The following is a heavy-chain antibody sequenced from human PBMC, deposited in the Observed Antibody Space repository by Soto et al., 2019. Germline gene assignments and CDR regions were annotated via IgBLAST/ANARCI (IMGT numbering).Heavy chain of an antibody. CDR1: GYPFTDSF. CDR3: AREFGNLDY. V-gene: IGHV1-2*02. D-gene: IGHD3-3*01. J-gene: IGHJ4*02. Sequence: GASVKVSCKASGYPFTDSFIHWVRQAPGQGLEWMGWINPKSGGTIYAQKFQGRVAMTRDTSISTAYLELSRLRSDDTAVYYCAREFGNLDYWGQGTLVTVSS. CDR2: INPKSGGT.